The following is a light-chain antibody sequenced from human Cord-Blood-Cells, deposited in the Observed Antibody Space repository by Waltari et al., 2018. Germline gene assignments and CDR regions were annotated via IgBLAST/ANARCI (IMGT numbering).Light chain of an antibody. CDR3: SSYTSSSTYV. Sequence: QSALTQPASVSGSPGQSITISCTGTSSDVGGYHYVSWYQQHPGKAPKLMIYDVSNRPSGVSNRFSGSKSGNTASLTSSGLQAEDEADYYCSSYTSSSTYVFGTGTKVTVL. CDR1: SSDVGGYHY. V-gene: IGLV2-14*01. CDR2: DVS. J-gene: IGLJ1*01.